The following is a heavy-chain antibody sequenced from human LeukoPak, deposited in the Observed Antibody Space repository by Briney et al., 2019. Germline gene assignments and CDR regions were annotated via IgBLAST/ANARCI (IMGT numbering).Heavy chain of an antibody. CDR3: AKVICGLPGDAFDI. CDR1: GFTFDSYA. V-gene: IGHV3-23*01. Sequence: PGGSLRLSCAASGFTFDSYAMSWVRQAPGKGLEWVSVISGSGGSTYYADSVKGRFTISRDNHKNTLYLQMNSLRAEDTAVYYCAKVICGLPGDAFDIWGQGTMVTVSS. D-gene: IGHD2-2*01. J-gene: IGHJ3*02. CDR2: ISGSGGST.